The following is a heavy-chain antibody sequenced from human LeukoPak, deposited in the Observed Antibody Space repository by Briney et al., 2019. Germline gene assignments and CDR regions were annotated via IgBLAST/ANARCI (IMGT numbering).Heavy chain of an antibody. CDR1: GGTFSSYA. D-gene: IGHD6-19*01. CDR2: IIPIFGTA. CDR3: ARASPGIAVAGTSAFDI. Sequence: SVKVSCKASGGTFSSYAISWVRQAPGQGLEWMGGIIPIFGTANYAQKFQGRVTITADESTSTAYMELSSLRSEDTAVYYYARASPGIAVAGTSAFDIWGQGTMVTVSS. V-gene: IGHV1-69*13. J-gene: IGHJ3*02.